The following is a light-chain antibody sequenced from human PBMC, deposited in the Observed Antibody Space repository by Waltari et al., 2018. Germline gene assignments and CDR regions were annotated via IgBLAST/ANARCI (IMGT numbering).Light chain of an antibody. CDR2: KAS. CDR3: QQYNSYSGT. J-gene: IGKJ1*01. CDR1: QSISSW. Sequence: DIQMTQSPSTLSASVGDRVTITCRASQSISSWLAWYQQKPGKAPKLLIYKASSLESEVPSRFSGSGSGTEFTLTISSLQPDDFATYYCQQYNSYSGTFGQGTKVKIK. V-gene: IGKV1-5*03.